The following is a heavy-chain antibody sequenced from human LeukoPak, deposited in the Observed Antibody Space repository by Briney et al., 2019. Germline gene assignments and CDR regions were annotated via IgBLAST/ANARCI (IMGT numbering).Heavy chain of an antibody. D-gene: IGHD1-26*01. CDR2: IYTSGST. Sequence: PSETPSLTCTVSGGSISSYYWSWIRQPAGKGLEWIGRIYTSGSTNYNPSLKSRVTMSVDTSKNQFSLKLSSVTAADTAVYYCASKSGSYPDYYMDVWGKGTTVTVSS. CDR1: GGSISSYY. J-gene: IGHJ6*03. V-gene: IGHV4-4*07. CDR3: ASKSGSYPDYYMDV.